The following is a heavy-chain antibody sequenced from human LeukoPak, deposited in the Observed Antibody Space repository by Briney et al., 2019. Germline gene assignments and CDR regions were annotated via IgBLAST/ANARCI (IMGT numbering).Heavy chain of an antibody. CDR2: INPSGGST. J-gene: IGHJ4*02. CDR1: GYTFTSYY. CDR3: ARDLTRYCTNGVCSLVY. V-gene: IGHV1-46*01. D-gene: IGHD2-8*01. Sequence: GASVEVSCKASGYTFTSYYMHWVRQAPGQGLEWMGIINPSGGSTSYAQKFQGRVTMTRDTSTSTVYMELSSLRSEDTAVYYCARDLTRYCTNGVCSLVYWGQGTLVTVSS.